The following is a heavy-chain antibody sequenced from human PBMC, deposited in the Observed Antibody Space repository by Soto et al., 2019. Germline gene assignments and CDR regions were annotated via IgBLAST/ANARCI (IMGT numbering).Heavy chain of an antibody. Sequence: PSETLSLTCTVSGGSISSSSYYWGWIRQPPGKGLEWIGSIYYSGSTYYNPSLKSRVTISVDTSKNQFSLKLSSVTAADTAVYYCASRRDGYNHFDYWGQGTLVTVSS. V-gene: IGHV4-39*01. CDR2: IYYSGST. D-gene: IGHD5-12*01. CDR3: ASRRDGYNHFDY. J-gene: IGHJ4*02. CDR1: GGSISSSSYY.